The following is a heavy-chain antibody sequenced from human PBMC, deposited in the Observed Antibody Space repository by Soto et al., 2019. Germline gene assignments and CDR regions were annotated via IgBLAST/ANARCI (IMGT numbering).Heavy chain of an antibody. D-gene: IGHD2-15*01. J-gene: IGHJ5*02. CDR2: ISGSGGST. CDR1: GFTFCSHS. Sequence: GALRLSCAGSGFTFCSHSMSWVRPAPGKGVELGSSISGSGGSTYYADSVKGRFTISRDNSKNTLYLQMNSLRAEDTAVYYCAKDRLAKLGYCSGGSCQNWFDPWGQGTLVTVSS. CDR3: AKDRLAKLGYCSGGSCQNWFDP. V-gene: IGHV3-23*01.